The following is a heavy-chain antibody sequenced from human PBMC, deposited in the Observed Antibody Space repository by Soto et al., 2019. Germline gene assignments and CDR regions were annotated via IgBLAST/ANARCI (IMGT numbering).Heavy chain of an antibody. Sequence: PSETLSLTCTVSGGSISSYYWSWIRQPAGKGLEWLGRIYTSGSTNYNPSLKSRVTMSVDTSKNQFSLKLSSVTAADTAVYYCARDEWDPRSYYYYGMDVWGQGTTVTVSS. V-gene: IGHV4-4*07. CDR3: ARDEWDPRSYYYYGMDV. CDR2: IYTSGST. J-gene: IGHJ6*02. CDR1: GGSISSYY. D-gene: IGHD1-26*01.